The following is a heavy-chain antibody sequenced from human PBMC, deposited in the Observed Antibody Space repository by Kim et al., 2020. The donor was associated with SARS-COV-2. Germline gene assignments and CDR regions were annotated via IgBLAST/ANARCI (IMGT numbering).Heavy chain of an antibody. V-gene: IGHV3-23*05. Sequence: MNWRRQAPGKGLEFVAAINRFGNSTGYGAAVKGRATISRDNGQSTVRLQLNNLRAEDTCTYYCAKSGYGYCGSGSWCAVSSIDAWGHGT. CDR3: AKSGYGYCGSGSWCAVSSIDA. CDR2: INRFGNST. J-gene: IGHJ6*02. D-gene: IGHD2-15*01.